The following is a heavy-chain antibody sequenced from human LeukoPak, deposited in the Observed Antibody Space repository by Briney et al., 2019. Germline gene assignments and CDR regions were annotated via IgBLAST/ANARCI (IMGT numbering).Heavy chain of an antibody. CDR2: IYPRGST. J-gene: IGHJ4*02. CDR3: ARFSPRAMGNYLDF. Sequence: SQTLSLTCAVSGGSISSGSYSWSWIRQPPGKGLGWIGYIYPRGSTYYNPSLKSRVILSLDKSANQFSLNLSSVTAADTAVYYCARFSPRAMGNYLDFWGQGTLVAVSS. V-gene: IGHV4-30-2*01. CDR1: GGSISSGSYS. D-gene: IGHD7-27*01.